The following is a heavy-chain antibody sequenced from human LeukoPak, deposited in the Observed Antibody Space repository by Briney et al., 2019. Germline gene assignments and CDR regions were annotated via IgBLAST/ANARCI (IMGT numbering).Heavy chain of an antibody. Sequence: PSETLSLTCTVSGGSISSGSYYWSWIRQPAGKGLEWIGRIYTSGSTNYNPSLKSRVTISVDTSKNQFSLKLSSVTAADTAVYYCARDGRSGGYSSGWYLCWGQGTLVTVSS. CDR2: IYTSGST. D-gene: IGHD6-19*01. CDR3: ARDGRSGGYSSGWYLC. V-gene: IGHV4-61*02. CDR1: GGSISSGSYY. J-gene: IGHJ4*02.